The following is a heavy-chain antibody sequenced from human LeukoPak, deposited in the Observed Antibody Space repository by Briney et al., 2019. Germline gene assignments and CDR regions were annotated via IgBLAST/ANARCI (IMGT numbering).Heavy chain of an antibody. D-gene: IGHD6-19*01. CDR1: GFTFRSYD. CDR2: VGISGDT. CDR3: VRGGIQVSGIDEIDY. Sequence: GGSLRLSCAASGFTFRSYDMHWVRQVTGKGLEWVSAVGISGDTYYAGSVKGRFTISRGNAKNSLYLQMNSLTAGDTAVYYCVRGGIQVSGIDEIDYWGQGTLVTVSS. J-gene: IGHJ4*02. V-gene: IGHV3-13*01.